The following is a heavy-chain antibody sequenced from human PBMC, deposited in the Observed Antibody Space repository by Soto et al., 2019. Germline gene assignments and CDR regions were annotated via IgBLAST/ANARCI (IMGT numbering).Heavy chain of an antibody. V-gene: IGHV3-21*01. CDR2: ISSSSSYI. D-gene: IGHD3-9*01. Sequence: GGSLRLSCAASGFTFSSYSMNWVRQAPGKGLEWVSSISSSSSYIYYADSVKGRFTISRDNAKNSLYLQMNSLRAEDTAVYYCARYYDILTNDAFDIWGQGTMVTVSS. CDR1: GFTFSSYS. J-gene: IGHJ3*02. CDR3: ARYYDILTNDAFDI.